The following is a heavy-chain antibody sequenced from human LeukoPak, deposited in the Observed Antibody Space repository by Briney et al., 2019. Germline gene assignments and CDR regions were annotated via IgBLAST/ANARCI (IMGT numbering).Heavy chain of an antibody. CDR2: ISYDGSNK. D-gene: IGHD3-22*01. Sequence: PGGSLRLSCAASGFTFSNYGIHWVRQAPGKGLEWVAVISYDGSNKYYADSVKGRFTISRDNSKNTLYLQMNSLRAEDTAVYYCARERGYFDYWGQGTLVTVSS. CDR3: ARERGYFDY. J-gene: IGHJ4*02. V-gene: IGHV3-30*03. CDR1: GFTFSNYG.